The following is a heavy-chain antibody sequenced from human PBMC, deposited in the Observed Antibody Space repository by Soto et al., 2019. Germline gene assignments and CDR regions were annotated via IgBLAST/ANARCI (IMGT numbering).Heavy chain of an antibody. D-gene: IGHD1-26*01. V-gene: IGHV3-48*01. CDR1: GFSFSNHN. CDR2: IRTSGSSI. CDR3: VRSGNYRLDY. Sequence: EVPLVESGGGVVQPGGSLRLSCTASGFSFSNHNMNWVRQTPGKGLEWISCIRTSGSSIDYADSVKGRFTISRDNAKNSVYLQMDSLRAEDTAIYYCVRSGNYRLDYWGQGTLVTVSS. J-gene: IGHJ4*02.